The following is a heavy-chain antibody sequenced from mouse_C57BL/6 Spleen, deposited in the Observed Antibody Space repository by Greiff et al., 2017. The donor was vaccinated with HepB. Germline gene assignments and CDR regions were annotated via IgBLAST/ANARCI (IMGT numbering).Heavy chain of an antibody. V-gene: IGHV5-17*01. D-gene: IGHD3-2*02. Sequence: EVQLVESGGGLVKPGGSLKLSCAASGFTFSDYGMHWVRQAPEKGLEWVAYISSGSSTIYYADTVKGRFTISRDNAKNTLFLQMTSLRSEDTAMYYCARPGNRQLRLFAYWGQGTLVTVSA. CDR2: ISSGSSTI. CDR3: ARPGNRQLRLFAY. CDR1: GFTFSDYG. J-gene: IGHJ3*01.